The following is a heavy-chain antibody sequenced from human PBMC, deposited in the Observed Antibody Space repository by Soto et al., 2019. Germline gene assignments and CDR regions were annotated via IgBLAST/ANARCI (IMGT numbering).Heavy chain of an antibody. V-gene: IGHV1-69*06. Sequence: QVHLVQSGAEVKKPGSSVKVSCTASGGTFGSYTVTWLRQAPEQGLEWMGEIIPMFVTASYAQKFQGRVTLTADKSTTTVHTELSRLSSDHTVVSCFARQQAMPPHFYPGMEVGGPETTVSASS. CDR2: IIPMFVTA. D-gene: IGHD2-2*01. J-gene: IGHJ6*02. CDR3: ARQQAMPPHFYPGMEV. CDR1: GGTFGSYT.